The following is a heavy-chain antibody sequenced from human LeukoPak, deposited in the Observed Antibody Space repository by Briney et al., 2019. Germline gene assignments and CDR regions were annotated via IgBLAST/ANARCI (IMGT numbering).Heavy chain of an antibody. V-gene: IGHV1-58*01. Sequence: GASVKVSCKASGFTFTSSAVQWVRQARGQRLEWIGWIVVGSGNTNYAQKFQERVTITRDMSTSTAYMELSSLRSEDTAVYYCARVSINDYALIYWGQGTLVTVSS. D-gene: IGHD4-17*01. J-gene: IGHJ4*02. CDR2: IVVGSGNT. CDR1: GFTFTSSA. CDR3: ARVSINDYALIY.